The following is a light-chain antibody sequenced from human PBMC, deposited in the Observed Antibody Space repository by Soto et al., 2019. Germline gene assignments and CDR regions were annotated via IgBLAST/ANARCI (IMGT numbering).Light chain of an antibody. CDR2: AAS. CDR1: QGISSH. Sequence: IQLTQSPSSLSASVGDRVTITCRASQGISSHLAWYQQKPGKAPKLLIFAASTLQSVVPSRFNGTGSAKDFTLTISSLQPEDFATYYCQHLNIYASTFGQGTRLEIK. CDR3: QHLNIYAST. J-gene: IGKJ5*01. V-gene: IGKV1-9*01.